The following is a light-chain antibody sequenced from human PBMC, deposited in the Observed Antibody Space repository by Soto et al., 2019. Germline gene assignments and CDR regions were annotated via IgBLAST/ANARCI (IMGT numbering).Light chain of an antibody. CDR2: DVS. CDR1: SNDIGGYNY. CDR3: SSYGASSTL. V-gene: IGLV2-14*03. J-gene: IGLJ2*01. Sequence: QSALTQPASVSWSPGQSVTIPCTGTSNDIGGYNYVSWYQQHPGRVPKLMIFDVSYRPSGISDRFSGSKSGNTASLTISGLQPEDEADYYCSSYGASSTLFGGGTKLTVL.